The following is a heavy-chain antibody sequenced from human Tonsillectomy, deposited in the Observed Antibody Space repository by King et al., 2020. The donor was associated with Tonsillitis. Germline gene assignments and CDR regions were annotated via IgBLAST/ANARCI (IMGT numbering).Heavy chain of an antibody. CDR1: GFTFYCYC. Sequence: VQLVESGGGLVQPGRSLRLSCAASGFTFYCYCMHWVRPAPGKGLGWGSGMRLDCGSIGYADSVKGRFTISRDNAKNSLYLQMNSLGAEGTVLYYCAKGNDSSGYYYIDDAFDIWGQGTMVTVSS. CDR2: MRLDCGSI. CDR3: AKGNDSSGYYYIDDAFDI. D-gene: IGHD3-22*01. J-gene: IGHJ3*02. V-gene: IGHV3-9*01.